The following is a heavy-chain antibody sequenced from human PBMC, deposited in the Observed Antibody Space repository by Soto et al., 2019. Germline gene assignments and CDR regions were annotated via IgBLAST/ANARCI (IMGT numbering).Heavy chain of an antibody. D-gene: IGHD2-21*02. V-gene: IGHV4-31*02. Sequence: GLXXPSQTLSLTCTVSGGSIGXXXXXXXWVRLRPGEGLEWIGNIYDSGSAXXXXXXXXXXXXXXXXXXXXXXXSLTSVTVADTALYYCARAVILTTKNILDLWGPGTMVAASS. CDR2: IYDSGSA. CDR3: ARAVILTTKNILDL. CDR1: GGSIGXXXXX. J-gene: IGHJ3*01.